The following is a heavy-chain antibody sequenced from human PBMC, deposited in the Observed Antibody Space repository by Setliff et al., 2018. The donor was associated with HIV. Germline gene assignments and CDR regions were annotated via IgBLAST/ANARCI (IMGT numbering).Heavy chain of an antibody. J-gene: IGHJ4*02. V-gene: IGHV3-7*03. CDR1: GFIFSNYW. CDR3: ARTYYGGNY. D-gene: IGHD4-17*01. CDR2: IRQDGSEK. Sequence: GGSLRLSCAASGFIFSNYWMSWVRQAPGKGLEWVANIRQDGSEKYYVDSVRGRFTISRDNAENSLYLRMNSLRAEDTAVDYCARTYYGGNYWGQGALVTVSS.